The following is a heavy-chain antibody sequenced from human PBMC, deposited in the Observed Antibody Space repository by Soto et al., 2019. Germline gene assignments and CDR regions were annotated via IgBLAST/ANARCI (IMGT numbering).Heavy chain of an antibody. CDR1: GFTFGDYA. J-gene: IGHJ6*02. CDR3: TRDRLYYDILTGDYYYYGMDV. D-gene: IGHD3-9*01. CDR2: IRSKAYGGTT. V-gene: IGHV3-49*03. Sequence: PGGSLRLSCTASGFTFGDYAMSWFRQAPGKGLEWVGFIRSKAYGGTTEYAASVKGRFTISRDDSKSIAYLQMNSLKTEDTAVYYCTRDRLYYDILTGDYYYYGMDVWGQGTTVTVSS.